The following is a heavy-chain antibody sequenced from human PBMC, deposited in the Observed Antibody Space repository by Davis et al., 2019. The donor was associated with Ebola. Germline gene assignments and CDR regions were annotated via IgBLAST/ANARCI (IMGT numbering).Heavy chain of an antibody. CDR2: INTNGGST. V-gene: IGHV3-64D*06. CDR3: ATTYCGADCYAYYFDY. Sequence: GGSLRLSCSASGFPFSDYAMHWVRQAPGKRLEYVSSINTNGGSTSYAGSVKGRFTISRDNSKNTLYLQMGSLRAEDTAVYYCATTYCGADCYAYYFDYWGQGTLVTVAS. CDR1: GFPFSDYA. D-gene: IGHD2-21*02. J-gene: IGHJ4*02.